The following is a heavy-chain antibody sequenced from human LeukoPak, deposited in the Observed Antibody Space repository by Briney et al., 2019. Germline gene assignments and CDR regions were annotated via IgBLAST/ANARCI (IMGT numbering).Heavy chain of an antibody. CDR3: TRDLPYSSSWESIDY. D-gene: IGHD6-13*01. CDR1: GYTFTSYG. CDR2: ISVYNGNT. Sequence: ASVKVSCKASGYTFTSYGISWVRLAPGQGLEWMGWISVYNGNTKYAQNLQGRVTMTTDTSTSTAYMELRSLRSDDTAVYYCTRDLPYSSSWESIDYWGQGTLVTVSS. J-gene: IGHJ4*02. V-gene: IGHV1-18*01.